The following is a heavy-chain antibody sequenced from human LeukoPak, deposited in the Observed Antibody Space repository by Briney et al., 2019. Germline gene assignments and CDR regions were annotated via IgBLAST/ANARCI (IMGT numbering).Heavy chain of an antibody. CDR2: VKHDGDT. J-gene: IGHJ5*01. D-gene: IGHD2-8*01. Sequence: SETLSLTCAVYGACFNTYYWTWLRQSPDKGLEWIGEVKHDGDTNVNPSLRSRVVMSVDASKHQFSLKMTSVTAADTAIYFCARGPVSLPNDRLSLFFDFWGQGTLVTVSS. V-gene: IGHV4-34*01. CDR1: GACFNTYY. CDR3: ARGPVSLPNDRLSLFFDF.